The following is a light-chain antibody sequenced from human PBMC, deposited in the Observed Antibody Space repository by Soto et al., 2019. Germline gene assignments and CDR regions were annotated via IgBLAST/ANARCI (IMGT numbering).Light chain of an antibody. V-gene: IGKV3-20*01. CDR1: QSINNNY. Sequence: EIVLTQSPGTLSLSPGERATLSCRASQSINNNYLAWFQQKPGQAPRLLIHGASIRATAIPDRFSGSASGTDFTLTISRLEPEDFAVYYCQQHGSSPWTFGQGTKVEIK. J-gene: IGKJ1*01. CDR2: GAS. CDR3: QQHGSSPWT.